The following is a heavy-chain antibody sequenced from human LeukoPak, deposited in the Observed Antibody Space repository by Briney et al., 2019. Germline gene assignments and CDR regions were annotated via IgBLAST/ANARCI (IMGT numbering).Heavy chain of an antibody. Sequence: SETLSLTCAVYGGSFSDYYWSWIRQPPGKGLEWIGEINHSGSTNYNPSLKSRVTISVDTSKNQFSLKLSSVTAADTAVYYFARERGPKVRGVILSVLRTGGPENYYYMDVWGKGTTVTVSS. CDR3: ARERGPKVRGVILSVLRTGGPENYYYMDV. CDR2: INHSGST. J-gene: IGHJ6*03. V-gene: IGHV4-34*01. D-gene: IGHD3-10*01. CDR1: GGSFSDYY.